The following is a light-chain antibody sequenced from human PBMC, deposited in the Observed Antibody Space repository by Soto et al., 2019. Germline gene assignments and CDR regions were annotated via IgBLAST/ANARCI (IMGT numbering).Light chain of an antibody. J-gene: IGLJ1*01. Sequence: QSALTQPASVLGSPGQAVTVSCTGTSSDIGGYKYVSWYEQYTGKASKVMIYEVRNRPSGVSNRFSGTKSGHTASLTISGLQAEDEADYYCSSYTSISTLVFGTGTKVTVL. CDR2: EVR. V-gene: IGLV2-14*01. CDR1: SSDIGGYKY. CDR3: SSYTSISTLV.